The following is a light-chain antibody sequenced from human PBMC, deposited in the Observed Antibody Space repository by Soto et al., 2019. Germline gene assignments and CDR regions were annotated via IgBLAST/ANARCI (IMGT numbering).Light chain of an antibody. Sequence: EIVLTQSPATLSLSPGERATLSCRASQSVSSYLAWYQRKPGQAPRLLIYDASNRATGIPARFSGSGSGTDFTLTISSLEPEDFAVYYCQQRSNWPPKLTFGGGTKVEIK. CDR3: QQRSNWPPKLT. J-gene: IGKJ4*01. CDR2: DAS. CDR1: QSVSSY. V-gene: IGKV3-11*01.